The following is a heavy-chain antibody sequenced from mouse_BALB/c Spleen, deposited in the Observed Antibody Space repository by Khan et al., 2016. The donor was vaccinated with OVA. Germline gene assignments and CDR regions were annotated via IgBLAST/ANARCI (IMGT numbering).Heavy chain of an antibody. V-gene: IGHV1-4*01. CDR3: ARVGAYYRSDGWFSY. J-gene: IGHJ3*01. CDR2: INPSNGYT. CDR1: GYTFTTYT. D-gene: IGHD2-14*01. Sequence: VQLQQSGAELARPGASVKMSCKASGYTFTTYTMHWVKQRPGQGLEWIGYINPSNGYTNYNQKFKDKSTLTADKSSSTAYMQLSSLTSDYSAVCYCARVGAYYRSDGWFSYWGQGTLVTVSA.